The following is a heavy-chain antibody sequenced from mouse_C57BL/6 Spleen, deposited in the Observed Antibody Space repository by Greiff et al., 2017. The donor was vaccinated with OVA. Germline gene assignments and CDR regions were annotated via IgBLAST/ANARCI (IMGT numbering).Heavy chain of an antibody. J-gene: IGHJ2*01. D-gene: IGHD3-2*02. V-gene: IGHV1-63*01. Sequence: LQESGAELVRPGTSVKMSCKASGYTFTNYWIGWAKQRPGHGLEWIGDIYPGGGYTNYNEKFKGKATLTADKSSSTAYMQFSSLTSEDSAIYYCARSGGSSGYPYYFDYWGQGTTLTVSS. CDR1: GYTFTNYW. CDR2: IYPGGGYT. CDR3: ARSGGSSGYPYYFDY.